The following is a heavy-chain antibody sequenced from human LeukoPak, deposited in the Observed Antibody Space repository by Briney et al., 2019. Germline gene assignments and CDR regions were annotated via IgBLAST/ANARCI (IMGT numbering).Heavy chain of an antibody. Sequence: GGALRLSCAAAGFSFSNYPMSWVRQAPGKGLEWVSAITRSGEGTYYANSVKGRFTISRDNSKDTVFLQMNSLRVEDTAIYYCTKGYMTTVTWDSWGQGTLVTVSS. CDR3: TKGYMTTVTWDS. CDR2: ITRSGEGT. D-gene: IGHD4-17*01. CDR1: GFSFSNYP. J-gene: IGHJ4*02. V-gene: IGHV3-23*01.